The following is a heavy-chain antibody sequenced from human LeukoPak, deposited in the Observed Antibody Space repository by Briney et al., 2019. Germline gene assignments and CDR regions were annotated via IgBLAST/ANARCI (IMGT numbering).Heavy chain of an antibody. CDR2: IKQDGSEK. V-gene: IGHV3-7*04. CDR1: GFTFSSYW. D-gene: IGHD3-22*01. J-gene: IGHJ4*02. Sequence: GGSLRLSCAASGFTFSSYWMSWVRQAPGKGLEWVANIKQDGSEKYHVDSVKGRFTISRDNAKNSLYLQMNSLRAEDTAVYYCARTQRKKYYYDSSGSGFYYWGQGTLVTVSS. CDR3: ARTQRKKYYYDSSGSGFYY.